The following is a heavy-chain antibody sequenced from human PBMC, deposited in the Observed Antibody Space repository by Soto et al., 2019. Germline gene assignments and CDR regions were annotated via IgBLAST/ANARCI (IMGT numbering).Heavy chain of an antibody. CDR2: INHSGST. Sequence: PTETLTLPCTGYGGSLSGCYWIVSRQPPGPGKEWIGEINHSGSTNYNPSLKSRVTISVDTSKTSFSLKLTSVTAVDTAGDYCARVVPCTRNGCINYPCFVPWG. CDR3: ARVVPCTRNGCINYPCFVP. D-gene: IGHD6-6*01. CDR1: GGSLSGCY. V-gene: IGHV4-34*01. J-gene: IGHJ6*01.